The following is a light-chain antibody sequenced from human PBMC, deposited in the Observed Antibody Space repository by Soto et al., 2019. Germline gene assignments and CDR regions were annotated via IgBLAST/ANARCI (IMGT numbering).Light chain of an antibody. V-gene: IGKV3-15*01. J-gene: IGKJ4*01. CDR1: QSVDIS. CDR3: QQYDNCPLT. Sequence: IVLTDSPATLSVSPLERVILSFRASQSVDISLAWYQQKPGQAPRLLIYGSSTRATDMLGTFSGSGSGTEFTLTISSLQSEDFAVYYCQQYDNCPLTFGGGTKVDIK. CDR2: GSS.